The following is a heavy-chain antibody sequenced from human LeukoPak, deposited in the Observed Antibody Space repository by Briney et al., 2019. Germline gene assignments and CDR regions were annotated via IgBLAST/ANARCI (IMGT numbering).Heavy chain of an antibody. J-gene: IGHJ3*02. CDR1: GVTFSSYA. D-gene: IGHD5-24*01. CDR2: IIPIFGTA. V-gene: IGHV1-69*13. Sequence: ASVKVSCKASGVTFSSYAISWVRQAPGQGLEWMGGIIPIFGTANYAQKFQGRVTITADESTSTAYMELSSLRSEDTAVYYCARAAGCRDGYNCAFDIWGQGTMVTVSS. CDR3: ARAAGCRDGYNCAFDI.